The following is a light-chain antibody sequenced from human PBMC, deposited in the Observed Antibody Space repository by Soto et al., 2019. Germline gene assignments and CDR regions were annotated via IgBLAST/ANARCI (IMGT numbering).Light chain of an antibody. J-gene: IGKJ1*01. V-gene: IGKV1-39*01. CDR2: SAS. CDR1: QYISSY. Sequence: DIQMTQSPSSLAASVGDRVSITCRASQYISSYLHWYQQTPGKAPKLLIYSASSLESGVPSRFSGSGSGTDFTLTISSLQPEDSAIYYCQQSYNSPRTFGQGTKVDIK. CDR3: QQSYNSPRT.